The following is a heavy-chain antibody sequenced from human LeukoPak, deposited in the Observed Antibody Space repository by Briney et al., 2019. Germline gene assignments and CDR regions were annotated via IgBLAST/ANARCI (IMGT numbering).Heavy chain of an antibody. D-gene: IGHD3-10*01. CDR3: ARDRVYTVRGARGIAFDI. CDR1: GGTFSSYA. CDR2: IIPIFGTA. J-gene: IGHJ3*02. Sequence: SVKVSCKASGGTFSSYAISWVRQAPGQGLEWMGGIIPIFGTANYAQKFQGRVTITADESTSTAYMELSSLRSEDTAVYYCARDRVYTVRGARGIAFDIWGQGTMVTVSS. V-gene: IGHV1-69*13.